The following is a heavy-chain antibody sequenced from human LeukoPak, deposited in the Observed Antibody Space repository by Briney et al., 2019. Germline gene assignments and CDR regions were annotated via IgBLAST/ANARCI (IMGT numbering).Heavy chain of an antibody. Sequence: PSETLSLTCTVSGGSISSYYWSWIRQPPGKGLEWIGYIYYSGSTNYNPSLKSRVTISVDTPKNQFSLKLSSVTAADTAVYYCARNDGDYGGNVAFDIWGQGTMVTVSS. CDR2: IYYSGST. J-gene: IGHJ3*02. D-gene: IGHD4-23*01. V-gene: IGHV4-59*01. CDR1: GGSISSYY. CDR3: ARNDGDYGGNVAFDI.